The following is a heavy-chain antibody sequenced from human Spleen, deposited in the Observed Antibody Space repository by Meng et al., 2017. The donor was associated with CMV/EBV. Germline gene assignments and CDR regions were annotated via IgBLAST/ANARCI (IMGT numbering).Heavy chain of an antibody. V-gene: IGHV3-15*07. J-gene: IGHJ4*02. CDR1: FTFRSYW. CDR3: TTEEGFLEWFNYFDY. Sequence: FTFRSYWMHWVRQAPGKGLEWVGRIKSKTDGGTTDYAAPVKGRFTISRDDSKNTLYLQMNSLKTEDTAVYYCTTEEGFLEWFNYFDYWGQGTLVTVSS. CDR2: IKSKTDGGTT. D-gene: IGHD3-3*01.